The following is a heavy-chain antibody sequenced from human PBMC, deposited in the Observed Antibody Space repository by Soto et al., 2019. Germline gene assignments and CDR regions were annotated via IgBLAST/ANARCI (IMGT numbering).Heavy chain of an antibody. D-gene: IGHD3-22*01. J-gene: IGHJ4*02. CDR1: GYTFTSYG. CDR2: ISAYNGNT. CDR3: AREPRHHSHYYDSAT. V-gene: IGHV1-18*01. Sequence: ASVKGSCKASGYTFTSYGISWVRQAPGQGLEWMGWISAYNGNTNYAQKLQGRVTMTTDTSTSTAYMELRSLRSDDTAVYYCAREPRHHSHYYDSATWGQGTLVTVSS.